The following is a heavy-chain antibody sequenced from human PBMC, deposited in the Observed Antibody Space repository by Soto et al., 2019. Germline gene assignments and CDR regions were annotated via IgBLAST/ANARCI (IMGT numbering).Heavy chain of an antibody. CDR3: ARESQGPSYDGFFDS. D-gene: IGHD3-22*01. Sequence: QVQLQESGPGLVKPSQTLSLTCTVSGGSVSSGGFYWSWIRQHPGKGLEWIGYIDSGATTYYNPSLKSRVSMSVDTSKNHFSRRLNSVTAADTAVYYCARESQGPSYDGFFDSWGQGTLVTVSS. V-gene: IGHV4-31*03. CDR2: IDSGATT. J-gene: IGHJ5*01. CDR1: GGSVSSGGFY.